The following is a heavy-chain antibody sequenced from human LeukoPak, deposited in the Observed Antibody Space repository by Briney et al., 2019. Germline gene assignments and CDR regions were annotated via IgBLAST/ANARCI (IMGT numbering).Heavy chain of an antibody. CDR3: AKESDIVVVPAAIHGAFDI. D-gene: IGHD2-2*02. V-gene: IGHV3-23*01. CDR2: TSGSGGST. Sequence: GGSLRLSCAASGFTFSSYAMSWVRQAPGKGLEWVSATSGSGGSTYYADSVKGRFTISRDNSKNTLYLQMNSLRAEDTAVYYCAKESDIVVVPAAIHGAFDIWGQGTMVTVSS. J-gene: IGHJ3*02. CDR1: GFTFSSYA.